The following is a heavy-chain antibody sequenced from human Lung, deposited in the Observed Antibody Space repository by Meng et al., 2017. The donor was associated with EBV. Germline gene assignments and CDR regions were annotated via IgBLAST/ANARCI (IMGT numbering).Heavy chain of an antibody. CDR2: IYSSGIT. D-gene: IGHD6-13*01. J-gene: IGHJ4*02. V-gene: IGHV4-59*10. CDR3: ARGGWSSSWGN. Sequence: QVQLQQWGAGLLKPSETLSLTCTVSGDSISDYVWNWIRQPAGKGLEWIGRIYSSGITNYNPSLQSRVTMSVDTSKNQFSLKLSSVTAADTAVYYCARGGWSSSWGNWGQGTLVTVSS. CDR1: GDSISDYV.